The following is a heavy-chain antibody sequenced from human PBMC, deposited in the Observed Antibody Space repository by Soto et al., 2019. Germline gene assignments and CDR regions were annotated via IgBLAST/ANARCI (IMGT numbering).Heavy chain of an antibody. J-gene: IGHJ5*02. CDR3: ARRGVRGVISNWFDP. CDR1: GGSLSGYY. Sequence: QVQLQESGPGLVKPSETLSLACAVSGGSLSGYYWSWIRQVPGKGLEWIGYIYYSGTTNYNPSLKSRVTIAVDSSNYQFSLKLNSVTPADTAVYYCARRGVRGVISNWFDPWGQGTLVTV. D-gene: IGHD3-10*01. V-gene: IGHV4-59*01. CDR2: IYYSGTT.